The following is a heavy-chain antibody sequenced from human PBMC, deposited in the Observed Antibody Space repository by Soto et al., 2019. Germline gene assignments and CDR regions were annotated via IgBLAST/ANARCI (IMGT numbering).Heavy chain of an antibody. J-gene: IGHJ4*02. V-gene: IGHV4-31*03. D-gene: IGHD4-17*01. CDR3: ARSSHSPVTTFAY. CDR2: IYYSGST. Sequence: QVQLQEAGPGLVKPSQTLSLTCTVSGGAISSGGYYWSWIRQHPGKGLEWIGYIYYSGSTYYNPPLTSRVTIPVATSTNQFSLKLTSVTAANTAVYYCARSSHSPVTTFAYWGQGTLVTVSS. CDR1: GGAISSGGYY.